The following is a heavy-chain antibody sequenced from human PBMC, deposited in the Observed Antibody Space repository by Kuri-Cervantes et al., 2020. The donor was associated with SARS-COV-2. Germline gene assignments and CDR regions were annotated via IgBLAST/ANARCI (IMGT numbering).Heavy chain of an antibody. D-gene: IGHD2-15*01. J-gene: IGHJ6*02. CDR2: ITYSGNT. CDR3: ARDTGTYCSDSSCYGYYYYYCMDV. V-gene: IGHV4-59*01. CDR1: GGSINSYY. Sequence: SETLCLTCTVSGGSINSYYWSWIRQPPGKGLEWIGYITYSGNTNYNAYLKSRVTIAVDTFKNHFSLGLISVPAADTAVYYCARDTGTYCSDSSCYGYYYYYCMDVWGQGTMVTVSS.